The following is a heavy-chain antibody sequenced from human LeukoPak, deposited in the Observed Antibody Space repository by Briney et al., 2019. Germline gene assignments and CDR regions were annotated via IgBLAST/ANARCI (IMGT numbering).Heavy chain of an antibody. Sequence: GGSLRLSCAASGFTFSSYSMNWVRQAPGKGLEWVSYISSSSSIISHADSVRGRFTISRDNAKNSLYLQMNSLRAEDTAVYYCARDRGDGYYDAFDIWGQGTMVTVSS. D-gene: IGHD5-24*01. J-gene: IGHJ3*02. CDR2: ISSSSSII. V-gene: IGHV3-48*01. CDR3: ARDRGDGYYDAFDI. CDR1: GFTFSSYS.